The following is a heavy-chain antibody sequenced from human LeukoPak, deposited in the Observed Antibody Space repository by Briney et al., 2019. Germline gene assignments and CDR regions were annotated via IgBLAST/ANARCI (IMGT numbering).Heavy chain of an antibody. CDR3: ARVNNGWYGHLDY. Sequence: ASVKVSCKASGYSFTTYGFIWVRQAPGQGLEWMGWIAAYNGNTNYAQNFEGRVTMTADPYTDTAYMELRSLRSDDTAVYFCARVNNGWYGHLDYWGQGTLVTVSS. J-gene: IGHJ4*02. CDR2: IAAYNGNT. CDR1: GYSFTTYG. V-gene: IGHV1-18*01. D-gene: IGHD6-19*01.